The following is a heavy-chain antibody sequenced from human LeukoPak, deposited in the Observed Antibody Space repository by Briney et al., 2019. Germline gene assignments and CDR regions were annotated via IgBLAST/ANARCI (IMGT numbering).Heavy chain of an antibody. CDR3: ARDPTSYASYFDY. Sequence: GESLRLSCAASGFTFSTYNMSWIRQAPGKGLEWVSYIGSSGSAIYYADSVKGRFTISRDNTKNSLYLQMNSLRAEDTAVYYCARDPTSYASYFDYWGQGTLVTVSP. CDR1: GFTFSTYN. J-gene: IGHJ4*02. CDR2: IGSSGSAI. V-gene: IGHV3-11*04.